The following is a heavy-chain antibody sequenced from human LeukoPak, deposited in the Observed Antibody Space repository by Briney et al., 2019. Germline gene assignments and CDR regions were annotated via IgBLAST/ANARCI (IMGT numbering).Heavy chain of an antibody. J-gene: IGHJ3*02. D-gene: IGHD1-1*01. Sequence: GGSLILSCVASGFTFSNYGMSWVRQAPGKGLEWVSAISGSGDGTYYADSVKGRFTISRDNSKNTLYLQMNSLRADDTAAYYCAKGGSAGNDAFDIWGQGTMVTVSS. CDR2: ISGSGDGT. CDR1: GFTFSNYG. V-gene: IGHV3-23*01. CDR3: AKGGSAGNDAFDI.